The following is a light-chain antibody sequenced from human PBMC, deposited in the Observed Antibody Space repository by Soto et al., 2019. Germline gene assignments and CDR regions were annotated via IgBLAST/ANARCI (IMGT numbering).Light chain of an antibody. CDR2: EVS. Sequence: QSVLTQPASVSGSPGQSITISCTGTSNDVGGYNYVSWYQHHPGKAPKLMIYEVSNRPSGVSHRFSGSKSGNTASLTISGLQAEDEADYYCSSYTSSSPYVFGTGTKLTVL. CDR1: SNDVGGYNY. J-gene: IGLJ1*01. CDR3: SSYTSSSPYV. V-gene: IGLV2-14*01.